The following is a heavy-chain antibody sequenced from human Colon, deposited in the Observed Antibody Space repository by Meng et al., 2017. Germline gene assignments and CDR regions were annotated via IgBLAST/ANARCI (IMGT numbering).Heavy chain of an antibody. V-gene: IGHV3-23*01. J-gene: IGHJ4*02. D-gene: IGHD7-27*01. CDR3: AKSPTQRFDDWGIDF. Sequence: GESLKISWLGSELTFSRDARSWVRQAPGKGLEWVSAISGTGAATYYAEYVKGRFTGSRDNSRSTVSLERSSLRGDDTAIYKCAKSPTQRFDDWGIDFWGQGTLVTVSS. CDR1: ELTFSRDA. CDR2: ISGTGAAT.